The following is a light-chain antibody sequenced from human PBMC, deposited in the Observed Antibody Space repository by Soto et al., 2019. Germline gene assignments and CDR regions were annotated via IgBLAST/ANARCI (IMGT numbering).Light chain of an antibody. CDR3: GTWDSSLSAGRYV. Sequence: QSVLTQPPSVSAAPGQKVTTSCSGSSSNIGNNYVSWYQQLPGTAPKLLIYDNNKRPSGIPDRFSGSKSGTSATLGITGLQTGDEADYYCGTWDSSLSAGRYVFGTGTKVTVL. J-gene: IGLJ1*01. V-gene: IGLV1-51*01. CDR2: DNN. CDR1: SSNIGNNY.